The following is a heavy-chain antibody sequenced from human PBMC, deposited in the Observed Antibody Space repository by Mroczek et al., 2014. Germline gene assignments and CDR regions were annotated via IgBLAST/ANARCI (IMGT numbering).Heavy chain of an antibody. Sequence: ESGGGVVQPGRSLRLSCAASGFTFSSYGMHWVRQAPGKGLEWVAVISYDGSNKYYADSVKGRFTISRDNSKNTLYLQMNSLRAEDTAVYYCAKDLMIVGWGPFDYWGQGTLVTVSS. J-gene: IGHJ4*02. V-gene: IGHV3-30*18. D-gene: IGHD3-22*01. CDR2: ISYDGSNK. CDR3: AKDLMIVGWGPFDY. CDR1: GFTFSSYG.